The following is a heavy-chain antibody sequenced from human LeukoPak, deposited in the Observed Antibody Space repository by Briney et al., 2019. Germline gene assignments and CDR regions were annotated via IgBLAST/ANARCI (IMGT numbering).Heavy chain of an antibody. CDR3: ARSGEYCSSTSCLPFDY. J-gene: IGHJ4*02. CDR2: IYPGDSDT. CDR1: GYSFTSYW. D-gene: IGHD2-2*01. Sequence: GESLKISCKGSGYSFTSYWIGWVRQMPGKGLEWMGVIYPGDSDTRYSPSFQGQVTISADKSISTVYLQWSSLKASDTAMYYCARSGEYCSSTSCLPFDYWGQGTLVTVSS. V-gene: IGHV5-51*01.